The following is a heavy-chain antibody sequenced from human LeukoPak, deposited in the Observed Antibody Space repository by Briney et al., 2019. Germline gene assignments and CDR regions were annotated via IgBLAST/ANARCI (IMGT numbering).Heavy chain of an antibody. J-gene: IGHJ5*02. V-gene: IGHV4-30-4*01. CDR2: IYYSGST. CDR1: GDSFSSGDYY. CDR3: AREEWFDP. Sequence: SQTLSLTCTVSGDSFSSGDYYWSWIRQPPGKGLEWIGYIYYSGSTYYNPSLKSRVTMPVDTSKNQFSLKLSSVTAADTAVYYCAREEWFDPWGQGTLVTVSS.